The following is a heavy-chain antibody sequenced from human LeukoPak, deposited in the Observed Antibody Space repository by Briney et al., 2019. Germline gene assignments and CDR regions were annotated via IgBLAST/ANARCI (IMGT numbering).Heavy chain of an antibody. Sequence: GASVELLCKASGYPFTSYYMHWVRHAPGQGLEGMGIINPSCGSTRHAQKLQGRVTNTAHESTSTAHREVNSLISEDTAVLLCARVSEVGYSSSSAQNSWGQGSLVTVSS. J-gene: IGHJ4*02. CDR3: ARVSEVGYSSSSAQNS. D-gene: IGHD6-6*01. V-gene: IGHV1-46*01. CDR1: GYPFTSYY. CDR2: INPSCGST.